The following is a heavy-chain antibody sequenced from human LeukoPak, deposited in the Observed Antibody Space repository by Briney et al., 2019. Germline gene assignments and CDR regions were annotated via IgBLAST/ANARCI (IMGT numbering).Heavy chain of an antibody. CDR1: GFTFSDYY. J-gene: IGHJ3*02. D-gene: IGHD3-10*01. CDR2: ISSSGSTI. CDR3: ARFDRLGVEDAFDI. Sequence: GGSLRLSCAAFGFTFSDYYMSWIRQAPGKGLEWVSYISSSGSTIYYADSVKGRFTISRDNAKNSLYLQMNSLRAEDTAVYYCARFDRLGVEDAFDIWGQGTMVTVSS. V-gene: IGHV3-11*01.